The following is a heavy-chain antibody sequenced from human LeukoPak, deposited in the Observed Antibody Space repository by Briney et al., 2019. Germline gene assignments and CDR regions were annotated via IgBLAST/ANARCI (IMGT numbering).Heavy chain of an antibody. CDR3: ARDLSGVTGYTYGRGIDY. D-gene: IGHD5-18*01. V-gene: IGHV3-7*01. Sequence: PGGSLRLSCEASGFTFDDYGMSWVRQAPGKGLEWVANIKKDGSEKYYVDSVKGRFTISRDNAKTSLYLQMNSLRAEDTAVYYCARDLSGVTGYTYGRGIDYWGQGTLVTVSS. J-gene: IGHJ4*02. CDR1: GFTFDDYG. CDR2: IKKDGSEK.